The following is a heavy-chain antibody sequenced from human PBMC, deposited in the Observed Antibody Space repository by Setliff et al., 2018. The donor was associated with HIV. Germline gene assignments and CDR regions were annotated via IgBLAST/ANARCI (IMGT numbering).Heavy chain of an antibody. CDR3: ARIVATIALFDY. Sequence: TLSLTCTVSGDSISSGSHYWSWIRQPPGKALEWLALIYWDDDKRYSPSLKSRLTITKDTSKNQVVLTMTNMDPVDTATYYCARIVATIALFDYWGQGTLVTVSS. CDR2: IYWDDDK. J-gene: IGHJ4*02. V-gene: IGHV2-5*08. D-gene: IGHD5-12*01. CDR1: GDSISSGSHY.